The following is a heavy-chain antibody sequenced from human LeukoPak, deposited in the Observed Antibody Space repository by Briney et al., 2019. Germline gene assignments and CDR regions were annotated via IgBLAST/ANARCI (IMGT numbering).Heavy chain of an antibody. V-gene: IGHV1-8*03. J-gene: IGHJ5*02. Sequence: ASVKVSCKASGYTFTSYDINWVRQATGQGLEWMGWMNPNSGNTGYAQKFQGRVTITRNTSISTAYMELSSPRPEDTAVYYCARGLAVVVPAAIHWFDPWGQGTLVTVSS. CDR1: GYTFTSYD. CDR2: MNPNSGNT. D-gene: IGHD2-2*01. CDR3: ARGLAVVVPAAIHWFDP.